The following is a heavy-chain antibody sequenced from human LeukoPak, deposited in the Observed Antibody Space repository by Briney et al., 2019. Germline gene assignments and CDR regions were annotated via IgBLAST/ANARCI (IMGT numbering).Heavy chain of an antibody. CDR3: ARGLRYSSGWYGPQHY. Sequence: SETLSLTCAVYGGSFSGYYWSWIRQPPGKGLEWIGEINHSGSTNYNPSLKSRVTISVDTSKNQFSLKLSSVTAADTAVYYCARGLRYSSGWYGPQHYWGQGTLATVSS. V-gene: IGHV4-34*01. CDR2: INHSGST. CDR1: GGSFSGYY. D-gene: IGHD6-19*01. J-gene: IGHJ4*02.